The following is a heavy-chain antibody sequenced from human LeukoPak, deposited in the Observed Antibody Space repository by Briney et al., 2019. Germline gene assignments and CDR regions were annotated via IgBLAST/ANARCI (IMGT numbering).Heavy chain of an antibody. CDR2: MYCGGAT. D-gene: IGHD3-22*01. CDR3: ARSVHDTSGYAY. CDR1: GFTFSSSY. Sequence: GGSLRLSCAASGFTFSSSYMSWVRQAPGKGLEWVSVMYCGGATYYANSVKGRFTITRDYSKNTLNLQMNNLGTEDTAVYFCARSVHDTSGYAYWGQGTLVTVSS. J-gene: IGHJ4*02. V-gene: IGHV3-66*02.